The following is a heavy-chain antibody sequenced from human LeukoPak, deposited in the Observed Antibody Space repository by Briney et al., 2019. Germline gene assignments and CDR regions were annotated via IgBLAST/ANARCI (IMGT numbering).Heavy chain of an antibody. Sequence: PSETLSLTCTVSGGSISSHFWSWIRQPPGKGLEWIGYIYYSGSTNYNPSLKSRVTISVDTSKNQFSLKLSSVTAADTAVYYCARGSGYYKYYFDYWGQGTLVTVSS. CDR1: GGSISSHF. J-gene: IGHJ4*02. V-gene: IGHV4-59*11. CDR2: IYYSGST. CDR3: ARGSGYYKYYFDY. D-gene: IGHD3-3*01.